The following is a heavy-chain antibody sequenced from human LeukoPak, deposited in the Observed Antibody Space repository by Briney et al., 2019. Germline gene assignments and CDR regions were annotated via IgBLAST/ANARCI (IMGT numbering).Heavy chain of an antibody. CDR3: ARGTAAASAGSN. V-gene: IGHV3-53*01. D-gene: IGHD6-13*01. J-gene: IGHJ4*02. Sequence: PGGSLRLSCAASGFTVSSNHMSWVRQAPGKGLEWVSVIYSGGGTYYADSVKGRFTISRDNSKNTLYLKMNSLRAEDTAVYYCARGTAAASAGSNWGQGILVTVSS. CDR1: GFTVSSNH. CDR2: IYSGGGT.